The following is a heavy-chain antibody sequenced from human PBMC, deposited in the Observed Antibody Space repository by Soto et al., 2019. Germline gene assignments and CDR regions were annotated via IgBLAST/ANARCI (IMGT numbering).Heavy chain of an antibody. Sequence: GGSLRLSCAASGFTFSSYSMNWVRQAPGKGLEWVSSISSSSSYIYYADSVKGRFTISRDNAKNSLYLQMNSLRAEDTAVYYCARISYGDYPYYFDYWGQGTLVTVSS. D-gene: IGHD4-17*01. V-gene: IGHV3-21*01. CDR3: ARISYGDYPYYFDY. CDR2: ISSSSSYI. CDR1: GFTFSSYS. J-gene: IGHJ4*02.